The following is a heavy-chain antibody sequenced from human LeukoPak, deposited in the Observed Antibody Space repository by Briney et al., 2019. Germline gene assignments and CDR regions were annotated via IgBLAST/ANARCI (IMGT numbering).Heavy chain of an antibody. CDR2: ISGSGGST. Sequence: GGSLRLSCAASGFTFSSYAMSWVRQAPGKGLEWVSAISGSGGSTYYADSVKGRFTISRDNSKNTLYLQMNSLGAEDTAVYYCAKDLPVFSSSSAYNWFDPWGQGTLVTVS. D-gene: IGHD6-6*01. CDR1: GFTFSSYA. J-gene: IGHJ5*02. V-gene: IGHV3-23*01. CDR3: AKDLPVFSSSSAYNWFDP.